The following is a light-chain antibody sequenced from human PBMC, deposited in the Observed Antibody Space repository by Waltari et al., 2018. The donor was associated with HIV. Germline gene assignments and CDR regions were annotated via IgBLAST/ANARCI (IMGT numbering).Light chain of an antibody. CDR1: SSNIGRNY. CDR2: RNN. V-gene: IGLV1-47*01. J-gene: IGLJ3*02. Sequence: QSVLTQPPSASGTPGQRVTISCSGSSSNIGRNYVYWYQQLPVTAPKLLTYRNNQRPSGVPDRFSGSKSGTSASLAISGLRSEDEADYYCAAWDDSLSGWVFGGGTKLTVL. CDR3: AAWDDSLSGWV.